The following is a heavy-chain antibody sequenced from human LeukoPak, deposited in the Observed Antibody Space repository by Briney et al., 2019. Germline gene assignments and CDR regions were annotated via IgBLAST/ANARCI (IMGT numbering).Heavy chain of an antibody. CDR2: ITPIFGTA. J-gene: IGHJ5*02. D-gene: IGHD2-2*01. Sequence: SVKVSCKASGYTFTSYYMHWVRQAPGQGLEWMGGITPIFGTANYAQKFQGRVTITADESTSTAYMELSSLRSEDTAVYYCARGYCSSTSCYRRLNWFDPWGQGTLVTVSS. CDR1: GYTFTSYY. CDR3: ARGYCSSTSCYRRLNWFDP. V-gene: IGHV1-69*13.